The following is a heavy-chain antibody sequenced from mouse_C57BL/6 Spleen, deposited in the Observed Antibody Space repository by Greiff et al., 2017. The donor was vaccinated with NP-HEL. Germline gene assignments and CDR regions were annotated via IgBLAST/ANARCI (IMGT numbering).Heavy chain of an antibody. V-gene: IGHV1-59*01. J-gene: IGHJ2*01. CDR3: ARWTPDY. Sequence: QVQLQQPGAELVRPGTSVKLSCKASGYTFTSYWMHWVKQRPGQGLEWIGVIDPSDSYTNYNQKFKGKATLTVDTSSSTAYMQLSSLTSDDSAVYYCARWTPDYWGQGTTLTVSS. CDR2: IDPSDSYT. CDR1: GYTFTSYW.